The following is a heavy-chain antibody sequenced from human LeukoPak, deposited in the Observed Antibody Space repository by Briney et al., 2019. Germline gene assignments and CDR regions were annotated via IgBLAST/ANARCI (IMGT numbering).Heavy chain of an antibody. CDR3: AKASLYCSSTSCRPDWYFDL. V-gene: IGHV3-23*01. CDR1: GFTFSSYS. CDR2: ISGSGGST. D-gene: IGHD2-2*01. J-gene: IGHJ2*01. Sequence: PGGSLRLSCAASGFTFSSYSMNWVRQAPGKGLEWVSAISGSGGSTYYADSVKGRFTISRDNSKNTLYLQMNSLRAEDTAVYYCAKASLYCSSTSCRPDWYFDLWGRGTLVTVSS.